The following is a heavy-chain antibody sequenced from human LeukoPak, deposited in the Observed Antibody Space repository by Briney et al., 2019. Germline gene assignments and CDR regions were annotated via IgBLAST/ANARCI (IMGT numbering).Heavy chain of an antibody. J-gene: IGHJ4*02. CDR2: INWNGAGR. D-gene: IGHD2-15*01. V-gene: IGHV3-9*01. CDR3: AKAEGLTYSESSHIES. Sequence: GGSLRLSCAASGFRFDDYAMYWVRQTPGKGLEWVAGINWNGAGRGYVESVKGRFTISRDNAKNSLYLQMNSLRGEDTALYFCAKAEGLTYSESSHIESWGQGTLVTVSS. CDR1: GFRFDDYA.